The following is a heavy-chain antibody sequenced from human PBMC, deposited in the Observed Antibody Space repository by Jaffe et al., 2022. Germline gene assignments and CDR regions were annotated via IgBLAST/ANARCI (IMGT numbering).Heavy chain of an antibody. CDR3: ARGVYSSISYYYYYFLDV. CDR2: INPSGGST. Sequence: QVQLVQSGAEVKKPGASVRLSCKASGFTFTLYYIHWVRQAPGQGLEWMGIINPSGGSTTSAQKFQGRVTMTRDTSETTVYMEMSSLRSEDTAIYYCARGVYSSISYYYYYFLDVWGKGTTVTVSS. CDR1: GFTFTLYY. J-gene: IGHJ6*03. V-gene: IGHV1-46*01. D-gene: IGHD2-2*01.